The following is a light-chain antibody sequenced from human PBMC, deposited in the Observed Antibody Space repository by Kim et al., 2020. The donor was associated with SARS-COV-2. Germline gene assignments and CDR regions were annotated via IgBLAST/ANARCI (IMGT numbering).Light chain of an antibody. CDR1: SSYVGGYGL. V-gene: IGLV2-11*01. J-gene: IGLJ3*02. CDR3: CSYAGSFSWV. CDR2: DVY. Sequence: GQSVHISCTGTSSYVGGYGLVSWYQQFPGKAPKLIIYDVYTRPSAVPDRFSGSKSGNTASLTISGLQTEDEADYYCCSYAGSFSWVFGGGTQLTVL.